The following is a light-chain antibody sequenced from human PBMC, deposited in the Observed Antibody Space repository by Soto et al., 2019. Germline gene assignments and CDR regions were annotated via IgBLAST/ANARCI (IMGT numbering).Light chain of an antibody. CDR2: QTS. Sequence: EIVLTQSPATLSSFPGDRVTLSCRASQYINTRLAWYQHRPGQAPRLLIHQTSIRAAGIPARFSASGSGTDFTLTISGVQPEDFALYYCHQRQSWPRTFGQGTKVDIK. CDR1: QYINTR. V-gene: IGKV3-11*01. CDR3: HQRQSWPRT. J-gene: IGKJ1*01.